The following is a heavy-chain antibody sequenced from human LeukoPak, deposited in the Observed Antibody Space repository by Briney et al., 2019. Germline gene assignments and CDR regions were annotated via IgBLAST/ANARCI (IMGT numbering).Heavy chain of an antibody. CDR1: GFTFSSYW. J-gene: IGHJ3*02. CDR3: ARDQIAVSFDI. CDR2: INSDGSRT. V-gene: IGHV3-74*01. D-gene: IGHD6-19*01. Sequence: SGGSLRLSCAASGFTFSSYWMHWVRQAPGRGLVWVSRINSDGSRTSYADSVKGRFTISRDNAKNTLYLQMNSLRAEDTAVYYCARDQIAVSFDIWGQGTMVTVSS.